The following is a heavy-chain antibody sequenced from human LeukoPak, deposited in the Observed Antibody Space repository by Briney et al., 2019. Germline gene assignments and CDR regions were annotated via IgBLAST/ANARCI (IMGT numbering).Heavy chain of an antibody. V-gene: IGHV3-21*01. CDR3: ARDPGTIWSDY. J-gene: IGHJ4*02. D-gene: IGHD3-10*01. Sequence: PGGSLRLSCAASGLTFSSHSMNWVRQAPGKGLEWVSSISPSGNYIYYADSLEGRFTISGDNAKNSLYLQMNSLRAEDTAVYYCARDPGTIWSDYWGQGTLVTVSS. CDR2: ISPSGNYI. CDR1: GLTFSSHS.